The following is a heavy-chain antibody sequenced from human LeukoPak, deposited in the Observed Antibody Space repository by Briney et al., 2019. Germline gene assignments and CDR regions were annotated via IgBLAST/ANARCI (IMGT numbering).Heavy chain of an antibody. D-gene: IGHD1-1*01. CDR2: IIPIFGTA. CDR1: GGTFRSYA. J-gene: IGHJ4*02. V-gene: IGHV1-69*06. CDR3: AKGDGTGKYFDY. Sequence: ASVKVSCKASGGTFRSYAISWVGQAPGQGLEWMGGIIPIFGTANYAQKFQARVTIPADKTTNTTYMDVSSPETEDKAVYYCAKGDGTGKYFDYWGQGTLVTVSS.